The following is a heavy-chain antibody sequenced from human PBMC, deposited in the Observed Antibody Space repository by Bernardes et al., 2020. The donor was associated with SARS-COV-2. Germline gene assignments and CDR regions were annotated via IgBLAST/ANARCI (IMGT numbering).Heavy chain of an antibody. J-gene: IGHJ6*02. Sequence: GSLRLSCAASGFTFRNAWMTWVRQGPGKGLEWVGRIKRESDGGTTEYAAAVKGRFSISRDDSRNTVFLQMNSLKSEDTAVYFCAMCYGDFDPVTSDYGLDVWGQGTTVTVSS. V-gene: IGHV3-15*01. CDR2: IKRESDGGTT. D-gene: IGHD4-17*01. CDR3: AMCYGDFDPVTSDYGLDV. CDR1: GFTFRNAW.